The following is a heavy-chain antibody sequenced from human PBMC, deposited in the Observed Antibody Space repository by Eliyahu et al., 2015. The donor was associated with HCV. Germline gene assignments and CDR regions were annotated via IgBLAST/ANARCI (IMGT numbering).Heavy chain of an antibody. CDR1: GFTVSXNY. V-gene: IGHV3-66*01. Sequence: EVQLVESGGGLAQPGGSLXLSCAASGFTVSXNYMSWXRQAPGKGLEWVSVIYSGGSTYYADSVKGRFTISRDNSKNTLYLQMNSLRAEDTAVYYCAREPRGYSYGPYGMDVWGQGTTVTVSS. D-gene: IGHD5-18*01. J-gene: IGHJ6*02. CDR2: IYSGGST. CDR3: AREPRGYSYGPYGMDV.